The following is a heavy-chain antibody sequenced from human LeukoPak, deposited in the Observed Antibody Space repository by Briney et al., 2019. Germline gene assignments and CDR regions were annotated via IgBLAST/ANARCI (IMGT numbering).Heavy chain of an antibody. V-gene: IGHV4-34*01. D-gene: IGHD2-2*01. CDR3: ARLPHIVVVPADMSRKAIGPYYYYMDV. CDR1: GGSFSGYY. Sequence: SETLSLTCAVYGGSFSGYYWSWIRQPPGKGLEWIGEINHSGITNYNPSLKSRVTISVDTSKNQFSLKLSSVTAADTAVYYCARLPHIVVVPADMSRKAIGPYYYYMDVWGKGTTVTVSS. J-gene: IGHJ6*03. CDR2: INHSGIT.